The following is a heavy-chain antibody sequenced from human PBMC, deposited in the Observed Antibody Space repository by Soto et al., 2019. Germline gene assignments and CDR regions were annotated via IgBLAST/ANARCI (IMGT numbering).Heavy chain of an antibody. CDR3: AKERIVYSSSWYGSKWFDP. CDR2: ISGSGGST. CDR1: GFTFSSYA. J-gene: IGHJ5*02. V-gene: IGHV3-23*01. Sequence: EVQLLESGGGLVQPGGSLRLSCAASGFTFSSYAMSWVRQAPGKGLEWVSAISGSGGSTYYADSVKGRFTISSDNSKNPLYLQMNSLRAEYTAVYYCAKERIVYSSSWYGSKWFDPWGQGTLVTVSS. D-gene: IGHD6-13*01.